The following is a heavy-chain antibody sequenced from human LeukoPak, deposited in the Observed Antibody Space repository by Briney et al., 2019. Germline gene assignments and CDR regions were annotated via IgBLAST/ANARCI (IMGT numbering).Heavy chain of an antibody. CDR1: GFTFSSYT. CDR2: FHTAGDT. CDR3: ARGSCSSSSCYDRLNGLDV. V-gene: IGHV3-13*01. J-gene: IGHJ6*02. D-gene: IGHD2-2*01. Sequence: PGGSLRLSCAASGFTFSSYTMNWVRQATGKGLEWVSAFHTAGDTHYSGSVKGRFATSRENAKNSFYLQMNNLRAEDTAVYYCARGSCSSSSCYDRLNGLDVWGQGTPVTVSS.